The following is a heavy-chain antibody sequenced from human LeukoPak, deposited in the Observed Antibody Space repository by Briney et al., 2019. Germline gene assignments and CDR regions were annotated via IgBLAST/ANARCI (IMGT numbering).Heavy chain of an antibody. CDR2: IGGSNGIT. J-gene: IGHJ4*02. CDR3: TRDGEGDSNF. D-gene: IGHD3-10*01. V-gene: IGHV3-23*01. Sequence: SLRHSCAATRFTFPSYAMSWDRQAPAKGLEWVSVIGGSNGITFYVGSVKGRLTISRENSKDTLYLQMNSLRAGDTAVYDCTRDGEGDSNFWGEVVLVTASS. CDR1: RFTFPSYA.